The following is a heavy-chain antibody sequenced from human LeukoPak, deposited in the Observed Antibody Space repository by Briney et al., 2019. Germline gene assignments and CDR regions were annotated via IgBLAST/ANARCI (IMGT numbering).Heavy chain of an antibody. CDR1: GFTFSSYS. D-gene: IGHD4-17*01. J-gene: IGHJ6*02. Sequence: GGSLRLSCAASGFTFSSYSMNWVRQAPGKGLEWVSSISSSSSYIYYADSVKGRFTISRDNAKNSLYLQMNSLRAEDTAVYYCAGNLDYGDYEMDVWGQGTTVTVSS. V-gene: IGHV3-21*01. CDR3: AGNLDYGDYEMDV. CDR2: ISSSSSYI.